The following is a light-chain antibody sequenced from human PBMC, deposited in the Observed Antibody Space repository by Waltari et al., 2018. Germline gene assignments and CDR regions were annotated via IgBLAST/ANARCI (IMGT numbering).Light chain of an antibody. V-gene: IGLV2-11*01. CDR1: SSDVGCYNY. Sequence: QSALTQPRSVYGSPGQSVTIPCTGTSSDVGCYNYVAWYQQHPDKAPKLIIYDINKRPSGVPDRFSGSKSGNTASLTISGLQAEDEADYYCCSYVGSNIYWVFGGGTKLTVL. CDR3: CSYVGSNIYWV. J-gene: IGLJ3*02. CDR2: DIN.